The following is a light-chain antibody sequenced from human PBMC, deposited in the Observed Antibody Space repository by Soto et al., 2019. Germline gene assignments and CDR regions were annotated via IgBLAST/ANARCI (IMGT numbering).Light chain of an antibody. V-gene: IGKV3-20*01. CDR3: QQYGSSHT. Sequence: IVLTQSPGTLSLSPGERATLSCRASQSVSSSYLAWYQQKPGQAPRLLIYGASSRATGFPDRFSGSWSGKDFPLTISRLAPEDVAVYYCQQYGSSHTFGQGTRLEIK. J-gene: IGKJ5*01. CDR2: GAS. CDR1: QSVSSSY.